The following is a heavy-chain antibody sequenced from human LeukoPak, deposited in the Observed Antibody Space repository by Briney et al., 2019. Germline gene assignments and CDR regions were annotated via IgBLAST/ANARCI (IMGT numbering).Heavy chain of an antibody. J-gene: IGHJ6*02. D-gene: IGHD4-23*01. CDR2: THHSGNT. Sequence: SSETLSLTCIVSGDSVSGYYWNWIRQPPGKGLEWIGYTHHSGNTLYNPSLKSRVTTSVDTSKNQFSLKLSSVTAADTAVYYCARDDGGKSYYYYGMDVWGQGTTVTVSS. CDR3: ARDDGGKSYYYYGMDV. CDR1: GDSVSGYY. V-gene: IGHV4-59*02.